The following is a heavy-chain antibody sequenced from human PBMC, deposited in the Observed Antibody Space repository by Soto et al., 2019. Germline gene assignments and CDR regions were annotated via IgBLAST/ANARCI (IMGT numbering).Heavy chain of an antibody. D-gene: IGHD5-12*01. Sequence: QVQLQESGPGLVKPSQNLSLTCTVSGGSISSGGYYWSWIRQHPGKGLEWIGYIYYSGSTYYNPSLKSRVTISVDTSKNQFSLKLSSVTAADTAVYYCARVPSPPVATDRSMDVWGQGTTVTVSS. CDR1: GGSISSGGYY. V-gene: IGHV4-31*03. J-gene: IGHJ6*02. CDR3: ARVPSPPVATDRSMDV. CDR2: IYYSGST.